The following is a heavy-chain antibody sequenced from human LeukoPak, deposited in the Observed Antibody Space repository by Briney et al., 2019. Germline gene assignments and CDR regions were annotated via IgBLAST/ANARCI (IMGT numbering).Heavy chain of an antibody. CDR3: AHMVGYCSSTSCSNFDY. D-gene: IGHD2-2*01. CDR2: INHSGST. J-gene: IGHJ4*02. V-gene: IGHV4-34*01. CDR1: GGSISSYY. Sequence: SETLSLTCTVSGGSISSYYGSWIRQPPGKGLEWIGEINHSGSTNYNPSLKSRVTISVDTSKNQFSLKLSSVTAADTAVYYCAHMVGYCSSTSCSNFDYWGQGTLVTVSS.